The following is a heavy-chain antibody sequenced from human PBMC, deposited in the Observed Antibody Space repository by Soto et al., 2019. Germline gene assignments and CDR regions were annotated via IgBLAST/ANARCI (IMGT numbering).Heavy chain of an antibody. CDR2: IYPGDSDT. V-gene: IGHV5-51*01. CDR3: ARLKNYYDSSGYFLVHNWFDP. J-gene: IGHJ5*02. Sequence: GESLKISCKGSGYSFTSYWIGWVRQMPGKGLEWMGIIYPGDSDTRYSPSFQGQVTISADTSISTAYLQWSSLKASDTAMYYCARLKNYYDSSGYFLVHNWFDPWGQGTLVTVSS. D-gene: IGHD3-22*01. CDR1: GYSFTSYW.